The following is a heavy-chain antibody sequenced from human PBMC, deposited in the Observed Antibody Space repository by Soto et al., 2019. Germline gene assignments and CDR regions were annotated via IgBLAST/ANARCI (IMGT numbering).Heavy chain of an antibody. V-gene: IGHV3-33*01. CDR3: ARDAGPQYYFDY. CDR1: GFTFSSYG. J-gene: IGHJ4*02. CDR2: IWYDGSNK. Sequence: PGGSLRLSCAASGFTFSSYGMHWVRQAPGKGLEWVAVIWYDGSNKYYADSVKGRFTISRDNSKNTLYLQMNSLRAEDTAVYYCARDAGPQYYFDYWGQGTLVTVS.